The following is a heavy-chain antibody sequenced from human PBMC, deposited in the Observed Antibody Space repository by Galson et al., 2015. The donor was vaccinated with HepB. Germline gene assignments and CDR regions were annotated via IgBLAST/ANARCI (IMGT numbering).Heavy chain of an antibody. V-gene: IGHV3-23*01. CDR3: ARDAYSSSWYDVDFDY. D-gene: IGHD6-13*01. J-gene: IGHJ4*02. Sequence: SLRLSCAASGFVFSSYAMNWVRQAPGKGLEWVSIIGGSGGSTYYADSVKGRFTVSRDNSKNTLFLQMNSLRAEDTAVYYCARDAYSSSWYDVDFDYWGQGTLVTVSS. CDR1: GFVFSSYA. CDR2: IGGSGGST.